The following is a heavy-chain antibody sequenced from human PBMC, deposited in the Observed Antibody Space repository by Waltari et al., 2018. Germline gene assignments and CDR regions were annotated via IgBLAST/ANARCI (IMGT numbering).Heavy chain of an antibody. D-gene: IGHD2-15*01. CDR2: INPNSGGT. J-gene: IGHJ4*02. Sequence: QVQLVQSGAEVKKPGASVKVSCKASGYTFTGYYMHWVRQAPGQGLEWMGWINPNSGGTNYAQKFQGRVTMTRDTSISTAYMELSRLRSDDTAVYYCARVGGYCSGGSCSYDYWGQGTLVTVSS. V-gene: IGHV1-2*02. CDR1: GYTFTGYY. CDR3: ARVGGYCSGGSCSYDY.